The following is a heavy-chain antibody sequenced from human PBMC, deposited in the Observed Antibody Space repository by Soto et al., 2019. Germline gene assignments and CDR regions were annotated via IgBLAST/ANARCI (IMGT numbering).Heavy chain of an antibody. CDR1: GFILSNFA. CDR2: ISGGSSSI. D-gene: IGHD1-26*01. J-gene: IGHJ4*02. V-gene: IGHV3-23*01. Sequence: GGSLRLSCVTSGFILSNFAMSWVRQAPGKGLEWVSGISGGSSSIFYADSVKGRFTTSRDNSKNTVFLEMNSLRVEDTAVYYCVNSIVVIASAPGDYCGQRTLVLVSS. CDR3: VNSIVVIASAPGDY.